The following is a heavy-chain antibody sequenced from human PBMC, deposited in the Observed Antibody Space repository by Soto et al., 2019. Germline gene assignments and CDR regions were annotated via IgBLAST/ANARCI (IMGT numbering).Heavy chain of an antibody. Sequence: ESGGGLVKPGGSLRLSCAASGFTFSNAWMSWVRQAPGKGLEWVGRIKSKTDGGTTDYAAPVKGRFTISRDDSKNTLYLQMNSLKTEDTAVYYCTTGPPTYYDILTGYYLDYWGQGTLVTVSS. V-gene: IGHV3-15*01. D-gene: IGHD3-9*01. CDR1: GFTFSNAW. CDR3: TTGPPTYYDILTGYYLDY. CDR2: IKSKTDGGTT. J-gene: IGHJ4*02.